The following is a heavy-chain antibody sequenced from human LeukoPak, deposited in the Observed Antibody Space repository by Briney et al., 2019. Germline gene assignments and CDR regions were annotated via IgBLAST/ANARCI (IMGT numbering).Heavy chain of an antibody. CDR2: INSDGSST. CDR1: GFTFSSYW. J-gene: IGHJ3*02. Sequence: GGSLRLSCAASGFTFSSYWMHWVRQAPGKGLVWVSRINSDGSSTSYADSVKGRFTISRDNAKNTLYLQMNSLRAEDTAAYYCARGGSSWDAFDIWGQGTMVTVSS. V-gene: IGHV3-74*01. D-gene: IGHD6-13*01. CDR3: ARGGSSWDAFDI.